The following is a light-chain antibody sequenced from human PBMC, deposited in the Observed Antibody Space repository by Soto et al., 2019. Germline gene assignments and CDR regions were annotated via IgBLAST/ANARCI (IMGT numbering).Light chain of an antibody. CDR3: QQCYNTPRT. Sequence: DIQMTQSPSSLSASVGDRIIVTCRASQAINTYLNSYQQRPGKAPKVLIYGASTLQSGVPSRCSGSGSGTDFTLTISNLQPEDFVPYLCQQCYNTPRTLGPGTKVEF. CDR2: GAS. CDR1: QAINTY. V-gene: IGKV1-39*01. J-gene: IGKJ1*01.